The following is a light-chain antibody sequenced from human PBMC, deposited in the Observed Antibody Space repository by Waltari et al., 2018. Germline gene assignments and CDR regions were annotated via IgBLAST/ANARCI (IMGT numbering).Light chain of an antibody. Sequence: AIQMTQSPSSLSAYVGDRVTITCRASQGIITELGWYQQIPGPAPKLLIYASTLEFGVPSRFSGSGSGTDFSLTIDGLQPEDFATYYCLQDYNYPLTFGGGTKVEIK. V-gene: IGKV1-6*01. CDR3: LQDYNYPLT. J-gene: IGKJ4*01. CDR2: AS. CDR1: QGIITE.